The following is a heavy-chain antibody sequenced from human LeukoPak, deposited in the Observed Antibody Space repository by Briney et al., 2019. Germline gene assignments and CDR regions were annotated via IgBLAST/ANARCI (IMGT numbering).Heavy chain of an antibody. CDR1: GFTFSNYW. V-gene: IGHV3-7*01. J-gene: IGHJ4*02. CDR3: ARDDPVVYATYDH. CDR2: INRDASEK. D-gene: IGHD2-8*02. Sequence: GGSMRLSCGAYGFTFSNYWVTWVRQAPGKGLEWVANINRDASEKYYADSVKGRFTISRDNAKSSLFLQMTSLRADDTAIYYCARDDPVVYATYDHWGQGTLVTVSS.